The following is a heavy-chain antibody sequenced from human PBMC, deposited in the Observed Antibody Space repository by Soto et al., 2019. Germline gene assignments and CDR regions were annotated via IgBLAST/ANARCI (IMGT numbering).Heavy chain of an antibody. CDR2: IVVGSGNT. D-gene: IGHD3-9*01. CDR3: AAAPLYLRYFDWSHY. J-gene: IGHJ4*02. Sequence: SVKVSCKASGFTFTSSAMQWVRQARGQRLERIGWIVVGSGNTNYAQKFQERVTITRDMSTSTAYMELSSLRSEDTAVYYCAAAPLYLRYFDWSHYWGQGTLVTVSS. CDR1: GFTFTSSA. V-gene: IGHV1-58*02.